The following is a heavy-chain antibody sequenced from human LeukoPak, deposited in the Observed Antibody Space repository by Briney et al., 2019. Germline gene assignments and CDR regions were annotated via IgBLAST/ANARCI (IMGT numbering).Heavy chain of an antibody. V-gene: IGHV3-30*02. CDR3: AKDWGIAAAGSLFDY. CDR2: IRYDGSNK. J-gene: IGHJ4*02. D-gene: IGHD6-13*01. CDR1: GFTFSSYG. Sequence: GGSLRLSCAASGFTFSSYGMHWVRQAPGKGLEWVAFIRYDGSNKYYEDSVKGRFTISRDNSKNTLYLQMNSLRAEDTAVYYCAKDWGIAAAGSLFDYWGQGTLVTVSS.